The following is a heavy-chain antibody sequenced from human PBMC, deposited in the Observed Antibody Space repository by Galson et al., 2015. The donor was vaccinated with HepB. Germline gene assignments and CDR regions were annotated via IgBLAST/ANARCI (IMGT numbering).Heavy chain of an antibody. CDR1: GFTFSSYA. V-gene: IGHV3-30-3*01. CDR3: AREYHQYYFDY. Sequence: SLRLSCAASGFTFSSYAMHWVRQAPGKGLEWVAAMSYDGSNKYYADSVKGRFTISRDNSKNTLYLQMNSLRAEDTAVYYCAREYHQYYFDYWGQGTLVTVSS. J-gene: IGHJ4*02. CDR2: MSYDGSNK.